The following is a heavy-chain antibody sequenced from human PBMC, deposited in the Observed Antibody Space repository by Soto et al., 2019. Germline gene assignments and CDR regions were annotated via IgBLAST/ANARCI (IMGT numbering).Heavy chain of an antibody. D-gene: IGHD3-10*01. J-gene: IGHJ4*02. CDR1: GYTFTSYE. V-gene: IGHV1-8*01. Sequence: HVQLGQSGAEVKKPGASVKVSCKASGYTFTSYEINWVRQATGQGLEWMGWMNPNSGDTGYAQKFQGRVTMTRNTTISTAYMELSSLRSDATAVYYCARGELLLFGELLRWGQGTLVTVSS. CDR3: ARGELLLFGELLR. CDR2: MNPNSGDT.